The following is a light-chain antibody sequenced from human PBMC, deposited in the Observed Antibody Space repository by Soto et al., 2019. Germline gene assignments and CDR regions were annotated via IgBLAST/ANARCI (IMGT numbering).Light chain of an antibody. CDR2: DAS. J-gene: IGKJ1*01. V-gene: IGKV1-5*01. Sequence: DIQMTQSPSTLSASVRDRVTITCRASQSISNSLAWYQQKPGKAPDLLIYDASSLEGGVPSRFSGSGSGTEFPLTVSSLQPDDFAPYYCQQFHSFPWTFGQGTKV. CDR1: QSISNS. CDR3: QQFHSFPWT.